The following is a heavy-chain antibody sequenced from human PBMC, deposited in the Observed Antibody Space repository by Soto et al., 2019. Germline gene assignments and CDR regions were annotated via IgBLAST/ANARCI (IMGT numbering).Heavy chain of an antibody. Sequence: EVQLVESGGGVVRPGGSLRLSCVASGFTFDDYAMSWVRQAPGKGLEWVSGINWNGGSTSYADSVKGRFTISRDNAKNSLYLQMNSLRAEDTALYYCARDRGYSYGPFDSWGQGTLVIVSS. CDR3: ARDRGYSYGPFDS. CDR1: GFTFDDYA. D-gene: IGHD5-18*01. V-gene: IGHV3-20*04. CDR2: INWNGGST. J-gene: IGHJ4*02.